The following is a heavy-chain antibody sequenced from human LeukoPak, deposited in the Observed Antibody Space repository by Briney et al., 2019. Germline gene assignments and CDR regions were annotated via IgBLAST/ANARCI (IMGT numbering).Heavy chain of an antibody. V-gene: IGHV4-39*01. CDR2: VYYSGST. CDR1: GGSIINSGYY. Sequence: SETLSLTCTVSGGSIINSGYYWGWIRQPPGKGLEWIGSVYYSGSTYYNPSLKSRVTISVDTSKNQFSLKLSSVTAADTAVYYCAKSGGYGLIDYWGQGTPVTVSS. J-gene: IGHJ4*01. D-gene: IGHD6-25*01. CDR3: AKSGGYGLIDY.